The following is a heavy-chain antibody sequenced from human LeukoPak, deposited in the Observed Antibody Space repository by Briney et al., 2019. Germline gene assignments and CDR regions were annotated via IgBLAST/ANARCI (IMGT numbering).Heavy chain of an antibody. CDR3: AKGHYYGSGSLDY. D-gene: IGHD3-10*01. V-gene: IGHV3-7*03. CDR2: IKEDGSEK. J-gene: IGHJ4*02. Sequence: GGSLRLSCAASGFTFRSYWMSWVRQAPGKGLEWVANIKEDGSEKYYVDSVKGRFTISRDSAKNSLYLQMNSLRVEDTAVYYCAKGHYYGSGSLDYWGQGTLVTVSS. CDR1: GFTFRSYW.